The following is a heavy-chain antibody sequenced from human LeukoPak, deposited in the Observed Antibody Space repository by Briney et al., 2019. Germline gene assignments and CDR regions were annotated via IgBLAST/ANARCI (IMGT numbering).Heavy chain of an antibody. CDR2: INTVASYI. D-gene: IGHD3-22*01. V-gene: IGHV3-21*06. Sequence: PGGSLRLSCAASGLTFSSFSFSWVRQGPGKGLEWVSSINTVASYIYYADSVKGRFTISRDNAKNSLYLQMNSLRAEDTGVYYRARLRRNSDKSGFYYYYDYWGQGTLVTVSS. J-gene: IGHJ4*02. CDR3: ARLRRNSDKSGFYYYYDY. CDR1: GLTFSSFS.